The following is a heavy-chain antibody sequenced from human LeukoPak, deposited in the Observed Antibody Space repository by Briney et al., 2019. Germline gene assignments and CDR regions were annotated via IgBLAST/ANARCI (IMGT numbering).Heavy chain of an antibody. Sequence: PGGSLRLSCAASGFTFSSYWMRWVRQAPGEGLVWVSPISSDEISTNYAASVRGRFTISRDNAKNTLYLQMDSLRAEDTAVYYCAKAGGTTGSMRFYMDVWGKGTTVTVSS. CDR2: ISSDEIST. D-gene: IGHD1-1*01. CDR1: GFTFSSYW. J-gene: IGHJ6*03. V-gene: IGHV3-74*01. CDR3: AKAGGTTGSMRFYMDV.